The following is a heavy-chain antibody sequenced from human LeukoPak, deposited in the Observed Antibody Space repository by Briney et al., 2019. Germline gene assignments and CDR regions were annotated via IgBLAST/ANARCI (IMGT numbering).Heavy chain of an antibody. CDR2: INHSGSA. V-gene: IGHV4-34*01. J-gene: IGHJ1*01. D-gene: IGHD3-22*01. Sequence: PSETLSLTCAVYGGSFSRYYWTWIRQPPGKGLEWIGEINHSGSANYNPSLKSRVTMSVGTSKNQFSLTLSSVTAADTAVYYCARSPRYYYDSRGFYLKQWGQGTQVTVSS. CDR1: GGSFSRYY. CDR3: ARSPRYYYDSRGFYLKQ.